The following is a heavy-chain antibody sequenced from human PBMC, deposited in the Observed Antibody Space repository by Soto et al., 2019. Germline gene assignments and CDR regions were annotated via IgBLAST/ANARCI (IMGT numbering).Heavy chain of an antibody. D-gene: IGHD6-6*01. CDR3: ARDPSVPPEYYFDY. J-gene: IGHJ4*02. Sequence: GASVKVSCKASGYTFTSYGISWVRQAPGQGLEWMGWISAYNGNTNYAQKFQGRVTMTSDTSTNTAYMELRSLRSDDTACYNCARDPSVPPEYYFDYWGQGTLVTVSS. CDR2: ISAYNGNT. V-gene: IGHV1-18*01. CDR1: GYTFTSYG.